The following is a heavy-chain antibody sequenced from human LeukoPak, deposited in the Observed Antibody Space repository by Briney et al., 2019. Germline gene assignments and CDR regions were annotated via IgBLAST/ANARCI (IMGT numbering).Heavy chain of an antibody. V-gene: IGHV4-39*07. CDR1: GGSISSSSYY. D-gene: IGHD1-26*01. J-gene: IGHJ5*02. CDR3: ARALVGAKDRFDP. Sequence: SETLSLTCTVSGGSISSSSYYWGWIRQPPGKGLEWIGSIYYSGSTYYNPSLKGRVTISVDTSKNQFSLKMTSVTAADTAVYYCARALVGAKDRFDPWGQGTLVTVSS. CDR2: IYYSGST.